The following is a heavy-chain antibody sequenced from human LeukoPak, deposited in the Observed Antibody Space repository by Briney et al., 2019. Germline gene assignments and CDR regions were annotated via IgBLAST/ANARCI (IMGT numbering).Heavy chain of an antibody. CDR3: ARGGCSSTSCYWKKNYFDF. CDR2: IYTSGST. CDR1: GASFSSYY. V-gene: IGHV4-4*07. Sequence: SETLSLTCTVSGASFSSYYWSWIRQPAGKGREWIGHIYTSGSTNYNPSLKSRVTMSVDTSKNQFSLNLKSVTAADTAVYFCARGGCSSTSCYWKKNYFDFWGQGTLVTVSS. D-gene: IGHD2-2*01. J-gene: IGHJ4*02.